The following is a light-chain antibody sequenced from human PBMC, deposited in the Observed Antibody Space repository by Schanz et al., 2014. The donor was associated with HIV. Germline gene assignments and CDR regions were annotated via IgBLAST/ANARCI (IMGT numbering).Light chain of an antibody. CDR2: EVT. Sequence: SVLTQPPSASGSPGQSVTISCTGTRSDIGNYDFVSWYQQHPGQAPKLIIYEVTKRPSGVPARFSGSKSDNTASLTVSGLQADDEADYYCGSYGGSDNMVFGGGTKLTVL. J-gene: IGLJ3*02. CDR3: GSYGGSDNMV. V-gene: IGLV2-8*01. CDR1: RSDIGNYDF.